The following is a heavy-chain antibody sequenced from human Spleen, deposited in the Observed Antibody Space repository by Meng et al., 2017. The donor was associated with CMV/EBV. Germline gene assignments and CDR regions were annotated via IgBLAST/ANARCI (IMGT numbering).Heavy chain of an antibody. CDR2: MGGSGGSA. CDR3: AKEPDSGNYFFAVPNYFHY. V-gene: IGHV3-23*01. D-gene: IGHD1-26*01. CDR1: FRECA. Sequence: FRECAVARVHPAGGTGLEWVSRMGGSGGSAYYADYVKGQYTISRDSHENTLYLKTNSLGAEDTAVYYSAKEPDSGNYFFAVPNYFHYWGQGTLVTVSS. J-gene: IGHJ4*02.